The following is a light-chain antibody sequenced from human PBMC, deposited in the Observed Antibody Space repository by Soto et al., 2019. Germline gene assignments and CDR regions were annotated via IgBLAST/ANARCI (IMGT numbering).Light chain of an antibody. Sequence: QSALTQPPSASGPPGQSVTISCTGTSSDVGAYNYVSWYQQLPGKAPKLIIYEVGKRPSGVPDRFSGSKSGNTASLTVSGLQAEDEADYYCTSYAGTYSFFYVFGTGTKVTVL. CDR1: SSDVGAYNY. CDR3: TSYAGTYSFFYV. V-gene: IGLV2-8*01. J-gene: IGLJ1*01. CDR2: EVG.